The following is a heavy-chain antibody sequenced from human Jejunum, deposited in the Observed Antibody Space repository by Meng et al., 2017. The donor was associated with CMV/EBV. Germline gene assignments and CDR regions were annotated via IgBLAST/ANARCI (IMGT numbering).Heavy chain of an antibody. D-gene: IGHD5/OR15-5a*01. J-gene: IGHJ4*02. Sequence: GFVFSSHTMGWGRETPGKVLEWMAVVSYDGTNTYHADSILGRFTVSRDNNRNTVSLQMKRVTSDDTGLYYCVRSPLSVARDFYFDHWGQGAQVTVSS. CDR3: VRSPLSVARDFYFDH. CDR2: VSYDGTNT. V-gene: IGHV3-30*04. CDR1: GFVFSSHT.